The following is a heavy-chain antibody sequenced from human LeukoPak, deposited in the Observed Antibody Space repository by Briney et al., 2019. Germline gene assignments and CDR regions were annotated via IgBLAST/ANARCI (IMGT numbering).Heavy chain of an antibody. D-gene: IGHD5-18*01. CDR2: ISAYNGNT. V-gene: IGHV1-18*01. J-gene: IGHJ4*02. CDR3: ARATRGYSYGLLDY. CDR1: GYTFTSYG. Sequence: ASVKVSCKASGYTFTSYGISWVRQAPGQGLEWMGWISAYNGNTNYAQKLQGRVTMTTDTSTSTAYMELRSLSSDDTAVYYCARATRGYSYGLLDYWGQGTLVTVSS.